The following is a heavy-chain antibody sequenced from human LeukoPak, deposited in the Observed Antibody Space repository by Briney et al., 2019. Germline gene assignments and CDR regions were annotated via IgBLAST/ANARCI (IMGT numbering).Heavy chain of an antibody. CDR2: ISSSSSTI. D-gene: IGHD4-23*01. CDR1: GFTFSSYS. Sequence: GSLRLSCAASGFTFSSYSMNWVRQAPGKGLEWVSYISSSSSTIYYADSVKGRFTISRDNAKNSLYLQMNSLRDEDTAVYYCARESASVVTQVPAFDIWGQGTMVTVSS. V-gene: IGHV3-48*02. CDR3: ARESASVVTQVPAFDI. J-gene: IGHJ3*02.